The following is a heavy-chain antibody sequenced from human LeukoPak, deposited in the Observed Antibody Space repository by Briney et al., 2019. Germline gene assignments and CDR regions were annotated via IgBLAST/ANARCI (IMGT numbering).Heavy chain of an antibody. CDR1: GGSISSYY. CDR3: ARASNYYGSGSFDY. V-gene: IGHV4-59*01. CDR2: IYYSGST. D-gene: IGHD3-10*01. J-gene: IGHJ4*02. Sequence: PSETLSLTCTVSGGSISSYYWSWLRQPAGKGLEWIGYIYYSGSTNYNPSLKSRVTISVDTSKNQFSLKLSSVTAADTAVYYCARASNYYGSGSFDYWGQGTLVTVSS.